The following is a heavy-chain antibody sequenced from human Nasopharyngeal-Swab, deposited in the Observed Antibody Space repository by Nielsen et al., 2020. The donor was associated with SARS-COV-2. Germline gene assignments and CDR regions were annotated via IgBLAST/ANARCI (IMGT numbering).Heavy chain of an antibody. D-gene: IGHD2-2*01. V-gene: IGHV3-73*01. CDR2: IRSKANSYAT. CDR1: GFTFSGSA. J-gene: IGHJ6*04. CDR3: TRPIYCSSTSCSDV. Sequence: GGSLRLSCAASGFTFSGSAMHWVRQASGKGLEWVGRIRSKANSYATAYAASAKGRFTISRDDSKNTAYLQMNSLKTEDTAVYYCTRPIYCSSTSCSDVWGKGTTVTVSS.